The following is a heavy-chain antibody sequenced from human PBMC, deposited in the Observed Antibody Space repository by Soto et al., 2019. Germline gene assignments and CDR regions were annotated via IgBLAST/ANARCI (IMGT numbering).Heavy chain of an antibody. CDR2: IYYSGST. V-gene: IGHV4-30-4*01. CDR3: ARVAGVAHCGGDCYHFDY. J-gene: IGHJ4*02. Sequence: SETLSLTCTVSGDSIRSGNHYWSWIRQPPGKGLEWIGYIYYSGSTYYSPSLKSRVTISVDTSKNQFSLNVSSVTAADTAVYYCARVAGVAHCGGDCYHFDYWGQGTLVTVSS. D-gene: IGHD2-21*02. CDR1: GDSIRSGNHY.